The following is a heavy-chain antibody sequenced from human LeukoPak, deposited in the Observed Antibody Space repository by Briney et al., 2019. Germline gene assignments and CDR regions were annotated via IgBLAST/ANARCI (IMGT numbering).Heavy chain of an antibody. V-gene: IGHV3-66*01. D-gene: IGHD7-27*01. CDR2: IYTGGNT. Sequence: GRSLRLSCAASGFFITDNYISWVRQAPGKGLEWVSVIYTGGNTFTAGSLEDRFTISRDESKNTVYLQMNSLRVEDTAIYYCATGVSLRNDAHDVWGQGTVVAVSS. CDR3: ATGVSLRNDAHDV. J-gene: IGHJ3*01. CDR1: GFFITDNY.